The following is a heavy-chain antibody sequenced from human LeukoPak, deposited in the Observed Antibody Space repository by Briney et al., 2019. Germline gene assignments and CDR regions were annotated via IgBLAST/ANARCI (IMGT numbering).Heavy chain of an antibody. CDR2: IYSGGST. V-gene: IGHV3-53*01. J-gene: IGHJ5*02. CDR1: GFTVSSNY. Sequence: PGGSLRLSCAASGFTVSSNYMSWVRQAPGKGLEWVSVIYSGGSTYYADSVKGRFTISRDNAKNSLYLQMNSLRAEDTAMYYCARDGWFGDYNWFDPWGQGTLVTVSS. CDR3: ARDGWFGDYNWFDP. D-gene: IGHD3-10*01.